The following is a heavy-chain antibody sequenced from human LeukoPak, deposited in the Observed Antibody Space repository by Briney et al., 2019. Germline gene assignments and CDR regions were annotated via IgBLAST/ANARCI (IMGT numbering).Heavy chain of an antibody. Sequence: GGSLRLSCAASGFTFSSDTMNWVRQAPGQGLEWVSSISSSSSNTHYADSVKGRFTISRDNAKNSLYLQMNSLRAEDTAVYYCARSPRCITMIVVVITTWFDYWGQGTLVTVSS. J-gene: IGHJ4*02. CDR3: ARSPRCITMIVVVITTWFDY. D-gene: IGHD3-22*01. CDR2: ISSSSSNT. CDR1: GFTFSSDT. V-gene: IGHV3-21*04.